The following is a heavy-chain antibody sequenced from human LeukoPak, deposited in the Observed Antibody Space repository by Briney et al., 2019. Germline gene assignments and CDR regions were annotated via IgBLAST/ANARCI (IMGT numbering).Heavy chain of an antibody. CDR2: IWYDGSNK. CDR1: GFSFSTYG. D-gene: IGHD3-10*01. V-gene: IGHV3-33*01. CDR3: ARASGPFDY. Sequence: GGSLRLSCAASGFSFSTYGMHWVCQAPGKGLEWMAVIWYDGSNKYYADSVKGRFTISRDNSKNTLYLQMNSLRAEDTALYYCARASGPFDYWGQGTLVTVSS. J-gene: IGHJ4*02.